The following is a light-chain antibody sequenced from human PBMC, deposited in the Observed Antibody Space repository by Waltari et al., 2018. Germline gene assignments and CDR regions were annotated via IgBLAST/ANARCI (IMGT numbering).Light chain of an antibody. CDR2: EDS. V-gene: IGLV3-10*01. J-gene: IGLJ2*01. CDR3: YSTDSSADYVL. Sequence: SYELPQPPSVSVSPGQTARIPCSGDALTKTYAYWYQQKSGQAPVLVISEDSKRPSGIPERFSGSSSGTMATLTISGAQVEDEADYYCYSTDSSADYVLFAGGTKLTVL. CDR1: ALTKTY.